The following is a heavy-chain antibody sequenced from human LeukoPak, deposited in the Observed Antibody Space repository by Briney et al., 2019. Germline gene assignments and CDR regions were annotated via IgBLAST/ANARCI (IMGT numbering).Heavy chain of an antibody. V-gene: IGHV4-38-2*02. Sequence: SETLSLTCSVSGYSMSSGYYWGWIRQPPGKGLEWIGSIYYSGSTYYNPSLKSRVTISVDTSKNQFSLKLSSVTAADTAVYYCARLHAGGKKFDPWGQGTLVTVSS. CDR1: GYSMSSGYY. J-gene: IGHJ5*02. D-gene: IGHD3-16*01. CDR2: IYYSGST. CDR3: ARLHAGGKKFDP.